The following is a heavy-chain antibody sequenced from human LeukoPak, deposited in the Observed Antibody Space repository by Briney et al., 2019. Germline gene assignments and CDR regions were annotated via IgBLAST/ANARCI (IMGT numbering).Heavy chain of an antibody. CDR1: DGSFSGSY. CDR3: ARRRPIEMKEFFNWSFDL. CDR2: INHSGAT. J-gene: IGHJ2*01. V-gene: IGHV4-34*01. Sequence: PSETLSLTCGVYDGSFSGSYWTWIRQPPGKGLEWVGEINHSGATDYNPALKSRVSMSVDTSKKQFSLRLNSVTAADTAVYYCARRRPIEMKEFFNWSFDLWGRGTLVTVSS. D-gene: IGHD5-24*01.